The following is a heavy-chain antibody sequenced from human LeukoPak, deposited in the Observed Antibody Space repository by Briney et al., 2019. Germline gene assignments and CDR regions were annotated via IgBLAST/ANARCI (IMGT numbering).Heavy chain of an antibody. CDR2: IYASGNT. D-gene: IGHD6-13*01. V-gene: IGHV4-4*07. CDR3: ARGRGSSWYYFDS. J-gene: IGHJ4*02. Sequence: SETLSLTCTVSGGSISNSAYHWSWVRQPAGKGLEWIGRIYASGNTNYNPSLKGRVTMTVDTSKNQFSLNLSSVTAADTAVYYCARGRGSSWYYFDSWGQGTLVTVSS. CDR1: GGSISNSAYH.